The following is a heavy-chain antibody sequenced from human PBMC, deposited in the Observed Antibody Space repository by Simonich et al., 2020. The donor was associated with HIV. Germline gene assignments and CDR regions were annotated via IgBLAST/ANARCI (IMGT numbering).Heavy chain of an antibody. CDR2: VNQSGST. CDR1: GRSLSGSY. D-gene: IGHD2-2*01. Sequence: QVQLQQWGAGLLKPSETLSLTCAVYGRSLSGSYWSWIRQPPGKGLEWIGEVNQSGSTTHNSSLKSRVTISVDTSKNQFSLKLSSMTAADTAVYYCARHMCSVISCYEGYNWFAPWGQGTLVTVSS. CDR3: ARHMCSVISCYEGYNWFAP. V-gene: IGHV4-34*01. J-gene: IGHJ5*02.